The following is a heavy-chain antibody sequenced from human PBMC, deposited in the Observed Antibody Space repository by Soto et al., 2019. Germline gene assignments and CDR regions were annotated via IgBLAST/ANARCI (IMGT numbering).Heavy chain of an antibody. J-gene: IGHJ6*02. D-gene: IGHD6-6*01. Sequence: SETLSLTCTVSGGSISSSSYYWGWIRQPPGKGLEWIGSIYYSGSTYYNTSLKSRVTISVDTSKNQFSLKLSSVTAADTALYYCAGGIAARRYYYYYYGMDVWGQGTTVTVSS. CDR3: AGGIAARRYYYYYYGMDV. CDR2: IYYSGST. V-gene: IGHV4-39*01. CDR1: GGSISSSSYY.